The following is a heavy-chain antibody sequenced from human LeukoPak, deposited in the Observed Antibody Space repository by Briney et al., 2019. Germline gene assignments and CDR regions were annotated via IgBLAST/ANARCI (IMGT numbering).Heavy chain of an antibody. Sequence: PGGSLRLSCAASGFTLSSYAMGWVRQAPGKGLEWVSGISGSGGSTYYADSVKGRFTISRDNSKNTLYLQMNSLRAEDTAVYYCAKDRKNTMIEVGFDYWGQGTLVTVSS. D-gene: IGHD3-22*01. V-gene: IGHV3-23*01. J-gene: IGHJ4*02. CDR2: ISGSGGST. CDR3: AKDRKNTMIEVGFDY. CDR1: GFTLSSYA.